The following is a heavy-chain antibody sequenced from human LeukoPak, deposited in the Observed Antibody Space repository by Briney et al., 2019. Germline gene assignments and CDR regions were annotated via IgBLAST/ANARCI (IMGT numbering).Heavy chain of an antibody. V-gene: IGHV3-30-3*02. CDR2: ISYDETYI. J-gene: IGHJ4*02. Sequence: GRSLRLSCAASGFTFSIYAMHWVRQAPGKGLEWVALISYDETYIYYADSVKGRFTTSRDNSKNTLYLQMNSLRAEDTAVYFCAKSRSGSANWALQIFDNWGQGTLVTVSS. D-gene: IGHD1-1*01. CDR3: AKSRSGSANWALQIFDN. CDR1: GFTFSIYA.